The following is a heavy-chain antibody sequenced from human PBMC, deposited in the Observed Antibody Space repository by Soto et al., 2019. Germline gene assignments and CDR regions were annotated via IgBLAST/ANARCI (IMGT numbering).Heavy chain of an antibody. Sequence: APVKVSCKASGYTFTSYGISWVRQAPGQGLEWMGWISGYNGDTNYAQKLQGRVTMTTDTSTSTAYMELRSLRSDDTAVYYCARAPQTVAGAGIWYWGQGTLVTVAS. CDR3: ARAPQTVAGAGIWY. CDR1: GYTFTSYG. J-gene: IGHJ4*02. V-gene: IGHV1-18*04. D-gene: IGHD6-13*01. CDR2: ISGYNGDT.